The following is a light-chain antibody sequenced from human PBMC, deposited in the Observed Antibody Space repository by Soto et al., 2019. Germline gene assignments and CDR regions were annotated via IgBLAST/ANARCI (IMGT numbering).Light chain of an antibody. CDR2: DAS. CDR3: QRSYSTTRT. V-gene: IGKV1-39*01. CDR1: QRVDRY. J-gene: IGKJ1*01. Sequence: DPVSITCRASQRVDRYLAWYQQKPGKAPKLLIYDASTLESGVPSRFSGSGSGTDFTLTISSLQLEDFATYYCQRSYSTTRTFGQGTKVAIK.